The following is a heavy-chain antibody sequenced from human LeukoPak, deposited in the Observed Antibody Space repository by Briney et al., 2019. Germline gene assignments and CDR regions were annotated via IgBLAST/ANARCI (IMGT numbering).Heavy chain of an antibody. CDR3: ARDSIMTNRYYFAY. J-gene: IGHJ4*02. Sequence: EASVKVSCKASGGTFSSYAISWVRQAPGQGLEWMGRIIPIFGIANYAQKFQGRVTITADKSTSTAYMELSSLRSEDTAVYYCARDSIMTNRYYFAYWGQGTLVTVSS. V-gene: IGHV1-69*04. CDR1: GGTFSSYA. CDR2: IIPIFGIA. D-gene: IGHD1-14*01.